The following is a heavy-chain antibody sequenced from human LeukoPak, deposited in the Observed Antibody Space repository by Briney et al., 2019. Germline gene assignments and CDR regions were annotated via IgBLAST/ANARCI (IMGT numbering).Heavy chain of an antibody. D-gene: IGHD3-9*01. CDR2: ITNNGGNT. CDR3: VIVRGYFDSSGSDY. Sequence: PGGSLRLSCAASGFTFSSYEMNWVRQAPGKGLEFVSAITNNGGNTYYADSVKGRFTISRDNSKNTVYLQMSSLRAEDTAVYYCVIVRGYFDSSGSDYWGQGTLVTVSS. CDR1: GFTFSSYE. J-gene: IGHJ4*02. V-gene: IGHV3-64D*06.